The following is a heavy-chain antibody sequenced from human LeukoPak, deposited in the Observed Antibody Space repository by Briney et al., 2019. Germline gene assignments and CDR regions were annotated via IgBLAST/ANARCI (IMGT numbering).Heavy chain of an antibody. CDR1: GFXFSSYW. V-gene: IGHV3-74*01. Sequence: GGSLRLSCAASGFXFSSYWVHWVRKAPGKGLVWVSRINSDGGATNYADSVKGRFTISRDNAKSTLYLQMNSLRAEDTAVYYCAREGMAAGFDYWGQGTLVTVSS. CDR3: AREGMAAGFDY. CDR2: INSDGGAT. J-gene: IGHJ4*02. D-gene: IGHD5-24*01.